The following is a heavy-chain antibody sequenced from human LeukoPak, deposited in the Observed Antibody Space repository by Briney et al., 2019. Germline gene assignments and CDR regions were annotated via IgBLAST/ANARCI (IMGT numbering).Heavy chain of an antibody. CDR2: ISGRRDST. CDR1: GFTFSSYG. CDR3: ARDDRWLQFNN. Sequence: PGGSLRLSCVASGFTFSSYGMSWVRQAPGKGLEWVSTISGRRDSTSYADSVKGRFTISRDNSKNTLYLQINSLRAEDTAVYFCARDDRWLQFNNWGQGTLVTVSS. V-gene: IGHV3-23*01. J-gene: IGHJ4*02. D-gene: IGHD5-24*01.